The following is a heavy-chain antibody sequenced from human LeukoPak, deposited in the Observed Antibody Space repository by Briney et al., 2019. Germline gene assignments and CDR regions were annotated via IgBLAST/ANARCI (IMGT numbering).Heavy chain of an antibody. CDR3: ARGNILTGYDC. V-gene: IGHV3-13*04. J-gene: IGHJ4*02. CDR1: GFTFSSYD. CDR2: IGIADDT. D-gene: IGHD3-9*01. Sequence: QPGGSLRLSRAASGFTFSSYDMHWVRQATGKGLEWVSAIGIADDTYYSGSVKGRFTISRENAKNFLYLQMNSLRAGDTAVYYCARGNILTGYDCWGQGTLVTVPS.